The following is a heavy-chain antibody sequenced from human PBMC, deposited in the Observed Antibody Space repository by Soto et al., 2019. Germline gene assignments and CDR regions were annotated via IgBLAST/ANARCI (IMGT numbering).Heavy chain of an antibody. D-gene: IGHD3-22*01. CDR1: GYTFTSYA. CDR3: ARDIGSVGRRYYFDSSGPHHAFYI. CDR2: INAGNGNT. V-gene: IGHV1-3*01. J-gene: IGHJ3*02. Sequence: ASVKVSCKASGYTFTSYAMHWVRQAPGQRLEWMGWINAGNGNTKYSQKFQGRVTITRDTSASTAYMELSSLRSEDTAVYYCARDIGSVGRRYYFDSSGPHHAFYIWGQGTMVTVSS.